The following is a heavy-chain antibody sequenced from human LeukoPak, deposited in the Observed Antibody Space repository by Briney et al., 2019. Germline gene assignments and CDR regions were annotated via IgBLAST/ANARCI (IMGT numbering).Heavy chain of an antibody. J-gene: IGHJ4*02. CDR2: IYYGGST. Sequence: PSETLSLTCTVSGGSVSSSHYWGWIRQPPGKGLEWIGSIYYGGSTYYNPSLKSRVTMSVDTSKNQFSLRLTSVTAADTATYYCARGLAWELLVPFDFWGQGTLVTVSS. D-gene: IGHD1-26*01. CDR3: ARGLAWELLVPFDF. V-gene: IGHV4-39*07. CDR1: GGSVSSSHY.